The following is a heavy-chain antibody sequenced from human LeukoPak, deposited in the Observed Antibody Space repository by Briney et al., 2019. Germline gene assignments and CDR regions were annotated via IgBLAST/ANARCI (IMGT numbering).Heavy chain of an antibody. CDR3: AKGYGDHIFLFDY. J-gene: IGHJ4*02. CDR1: GFTFSSYG. Sequence: GGSLRLSCAASGFTFSSYGMHWVRQAPGKGLEWVAVIWYDGSNKYYADSVKGRFTISRDNSKNTLYLQMNSLRAEDTAVYYCAKGYGDHIFLFDYWGQGTLVTVSS. CDR2: IWYDGSNK. D-gene: IGHD4-17*01. V-gene: IGHV3-33*06.